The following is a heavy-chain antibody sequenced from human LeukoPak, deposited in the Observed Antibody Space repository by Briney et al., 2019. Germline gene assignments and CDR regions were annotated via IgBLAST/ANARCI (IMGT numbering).Heavy chain of an antibody. Sequence: GGSLRLSCAASGFTFSSHAMSWVRQAPGKGLEWVSAISGSGGSTYYADSVKGRFTISRDNSKNTLYLQMNSLRAEDTAVYYCAKGPYQLLGAPLDYWGQGTLVTVSS. CDR1: GFTFSSHA. CDR2: ISGSGGST. D-gene: IGHD2-2*01. V-gene: IGHV3-23*01. CDR3: AKGPYQLLGAPLDY. J-gene: IGHJ4*02.